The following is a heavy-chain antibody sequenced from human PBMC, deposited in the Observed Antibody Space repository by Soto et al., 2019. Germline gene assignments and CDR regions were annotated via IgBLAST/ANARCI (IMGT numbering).Heavy chain of an antibody. D-gene: IGHD3-3*01. CDR2: INPNSGGT. J-gene: IGHJ6*02. CDR1: GYTFTGYY. V-gene: IGHV1-2*02. CDR3: ARDSTYYDFWSGPSPGGMDV. Sequence: ASVKVCCKASGYTFTGYYMHWVRQAPGQGLEWMGWINPNSGGTNYAQKFQGRVTMTRDTSISTAYMELSRLRSDDTAVYYCARDSTYYDFWSGPSPGGMDVWGQVTTVPVSS.